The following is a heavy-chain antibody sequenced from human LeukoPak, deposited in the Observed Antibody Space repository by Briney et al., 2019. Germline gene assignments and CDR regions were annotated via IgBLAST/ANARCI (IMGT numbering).Heavy chain of an antibody. CDR2: ISYDGSNK. Sequence: GGSLRLSCAASGFTFSSYGMHWVRQAPGKGLEWVAVISYDGSNKYYADSVKGRFTISRDNAKKSLYLQMNSLRAEDTAVYYCARAPPYGDYERGADYWGQGTLVTVSS. CDR3: ARAPPYGDYERGADY. CDR1: GFTFSSYG. J-gene: IGHJ4*02. D-gene: IGHD4-17*01. V-gene: IGHV3-30*03.